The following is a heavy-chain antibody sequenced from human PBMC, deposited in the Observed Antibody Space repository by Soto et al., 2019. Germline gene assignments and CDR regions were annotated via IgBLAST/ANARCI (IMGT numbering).Heavy chain of an antibody. J-gene: IGHJ4*02. V-gene: IGHV3-30*18. CDR3: AKGGGLSGSYYISSSYYFDY. CDR1: GFTFSSYG. Sequence: PGGSLRLSCVASGFTFSSYGMHWVRQAQGKGLEWVAIISYDGSNTYYADSVKGRFTISRDNSKNTLYLQMNSLRAEDTSVYYCAKGGGLSGSYYISSSYYFDYWGQGTLVTVSS. D-gene: IGHD1-26*01. CDR2: ISYDGSNT.